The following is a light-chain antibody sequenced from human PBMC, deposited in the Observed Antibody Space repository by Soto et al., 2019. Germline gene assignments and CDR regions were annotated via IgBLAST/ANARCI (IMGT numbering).Light chain of an antibody. Sequence: QSALTQPPSASGSPGQSVTISCTGTSSDIGAYDYVSWYQQYPGKAPRLIIYEVRHRPSGVPDRFSGSKSGNTASLTVSGLQAEDEAGYYCSSYAGNNNLGLFGGGTKLTVL. V-gene: IGLV2-8*01. CDR3: SSYAGNNNLGL. CDR2: EVR. CDR1: SSDIGAYDY. J-gene: IGLJ2*01.